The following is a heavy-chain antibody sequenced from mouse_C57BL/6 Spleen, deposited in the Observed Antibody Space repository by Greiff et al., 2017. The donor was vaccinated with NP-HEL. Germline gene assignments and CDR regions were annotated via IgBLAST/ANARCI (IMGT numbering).Heavy chain of an antibody. V-gene: IGHV1-80*01. D-gene: IGHD4-1*01. CDR2: IYPGDGDT. CDR3: AKTGPAWFAY. Sequence: QVQLKESGAELVKPGASVKISCKASGYAFSSYWMNWVKQRPGKGLEWIGQIYPGDGDTNYNGKFKGKATLTADKSSSTAYMQLSGLTSEDSAVYFCAKTGPAWFAYWGQGTLVTVSA. CDR1: GYAFSSYW. J-gene: IGHJ3*01.